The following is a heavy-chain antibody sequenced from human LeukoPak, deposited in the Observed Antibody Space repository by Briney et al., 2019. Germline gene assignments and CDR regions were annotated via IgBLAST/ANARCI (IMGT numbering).Heavy chain of an antibody. D-gene: IGHD3-10*01. CDR2: ISYEGSNK. Sequence: GGSLRLSCAASGFTFSSYGMQWVRQAPGKGLEWVALISYEGSNKYYVDSVKGRFTISRDNSKNTLYLQMNSLRAEDTAVYYCAIPGEGAHFDCWGQGTLVTVSS. CDR3: AIPGEGAHFDC. J-gene: IGHJ4*02. V-gene: IGHV3-30*03. CDR1: GFTFSSYG.